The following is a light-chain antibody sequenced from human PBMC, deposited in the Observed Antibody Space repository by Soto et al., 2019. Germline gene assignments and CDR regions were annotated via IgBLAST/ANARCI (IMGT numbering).Light chain of an antibody. Sequence: EIVMTQSPATLSVSPGERATVPCRASQSVRNNLAWYQQKPGQAPRLLIYVASTRASGIPAKFSGSGYGTEFTLTISSLQSAEFAAYYCQQYHNWPLTFGRETKVDI. J-gene: IGKJ4*01. CDR3: QQYHNWPLT. CDR2: VAS. V-gene: IGKV3-15*01. CDR1: QSVRNN.